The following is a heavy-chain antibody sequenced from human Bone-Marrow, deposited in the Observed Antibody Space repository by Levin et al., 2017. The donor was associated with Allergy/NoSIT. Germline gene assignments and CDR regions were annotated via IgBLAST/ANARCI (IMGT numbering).Heavy chain of an antibody. V-gene: IGHV3-23*01. Sequence: GESLKISCAASGFTFSSYAMSWVRQAPGKGLEWVSTLSGTGGSTYYADSVKGRFTISRDNSKNTLYLQMNSLRADDTAVYYCAKDYCTGGSCYLFDPWGQGTLVTVSS. CDR3: AKDYCTGGSCYLFDP. J-gene: IGHJ5*02. D-gene: IGHD2-15*01. CDR2: LSGTGGST. CDR1: GFTFSSYA.